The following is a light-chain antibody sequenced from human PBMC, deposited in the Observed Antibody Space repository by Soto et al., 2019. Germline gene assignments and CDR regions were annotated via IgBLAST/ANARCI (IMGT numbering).Light chain of an antibody. CDR3: QQYGSSPWT. Sequence: VMSVSAVALSLSPGERATLSCRASQSVRCYLAWYQQKPGQAPRLLIYDTSNRATGIPDRFSGSGSGTDFTLTISRLEPEDFAVYYCQQYGSSPWTFGHGTQVDIK. J-gene: IGKJ1*01. CDR1: QSVRCY. CDR2: DTS. V-gene: IGKV3-20*01.